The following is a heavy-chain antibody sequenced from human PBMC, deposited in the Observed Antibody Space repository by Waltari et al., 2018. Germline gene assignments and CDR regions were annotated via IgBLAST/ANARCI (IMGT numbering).Heavy chain of an antibody. CDR3: ARDYGSEL. CDR2: IYNSGGT. V-gene: IGHV4-30-4*08. Sequence: QVQLQESGPGLVKPSQTLSLTCTVSGGSISRGDYYWSWIRQPPGQGLEWIGYIYNSGGTSYNPSHKSRVTISVDTSKTQFALKLSSVTAADTAVYYCARDYGSELWGQGTTVTVSS. J-gene: IGHJ6*02. D-gene: IGHD1-26*01. CDR1: GGSISRGDYY.